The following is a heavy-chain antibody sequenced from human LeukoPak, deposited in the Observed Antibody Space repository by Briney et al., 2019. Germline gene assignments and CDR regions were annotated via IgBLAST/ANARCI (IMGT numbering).Heavy chain of an antibody. CDR2: IRSKAYGGTT. J-gene: IGHJ4*02. Sequence: PGGSLRLSCTAYGFTFGDYAMSWVRQAPGKGMGWEGLIRSKAYGGTTEYAASVKGRFTISRDDSKSIAYLQMNSLKTEDTAVYYCTRTFGGVIVYYFDYWGQGTLVTVSS. CDR1: GFTFGDYA. V-gene: IGHV3-49*04. CDR3: TRTFGGVIVYYFDY. D-gene: IGHD3-16*02.